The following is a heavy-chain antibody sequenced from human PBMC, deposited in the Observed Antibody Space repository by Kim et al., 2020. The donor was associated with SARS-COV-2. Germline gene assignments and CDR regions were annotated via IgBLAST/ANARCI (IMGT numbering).Heavy chain of an antibody. Sequence: ASVKVSCKASGYTFTSYGISWVRQAPGQGLEWMGWISAYNGNTNYAQKLQGRVTMTTDTSTSTAYMELRSLRSDDTAVYYCARVSLGYDYVWGSYRYKDYWGQGTLVTVSS. D-gene: IGHD3-16*02. CDR1: GYTFTSYG. J-gene: IGHJ4*02. CDR3: ARVSLGYDYVWGSYRYKDY. V-gene: IGHV1-18*01. CDR2: ISAYNGNT.